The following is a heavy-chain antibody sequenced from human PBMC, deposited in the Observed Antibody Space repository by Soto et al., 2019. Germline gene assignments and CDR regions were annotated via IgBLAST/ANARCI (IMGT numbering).Heavy chain of an antibody. J-gene: IGHJ5*02. V-gene: IGHV4-61*01. CDR1: GGSVSSGSYY. D-gene: IGHD3-3*01. Sequence: QVQLQESGPGLVKPSETLSLTCTVSGGSVSSGSYYWSWIRQPPGKGLEWIGYISYRGTTTYNPSLKRRVTMSVDTSKNQFSLKLNSVNAADTAVYYCVRALGSRFMEWPRFDPWGQGTLVTVSS. CDR2: ISYRGTT. CDR3: VRALGSRFMEWPRFDP.